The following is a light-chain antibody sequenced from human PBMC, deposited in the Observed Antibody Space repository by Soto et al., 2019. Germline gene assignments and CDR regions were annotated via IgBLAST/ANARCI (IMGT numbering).Light chain of an antibody. CDR2: EVI. CDR1: NSDVNY. V-gene: IGLV2-14*01. CDR3: SSSTSSNTFV. Sequence: QSVLPQPASVSGAPGQSITISCTGTNSDVNYVSWHQQHPGKAPKLMIYEVINRSSGVSNRFSGSKSGNTASLTISGLQAEDEADYYCSSSTSSNTFVFGTGTKVTVL. J-gene: IGLJ1*01.